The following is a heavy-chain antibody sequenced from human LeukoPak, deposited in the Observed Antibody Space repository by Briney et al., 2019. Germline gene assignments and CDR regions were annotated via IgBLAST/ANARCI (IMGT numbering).Heavy chain of an antibody. CDR1: GFTVSSNY. CDR3: ATKRGYNYGLDY. D-gene: IGHD5-18*01. CDR2: TYSGGST. V-gene: IGHV3-53*01. J-gene: IGHJ4*02. Sequence: GGSLRLSCAASGFTVSSNYMSWVRQAPGKGLEWVSVTYSGGSTYYADSVKGRFTISRDNTKNTLYLQMNSLRAEDTAVYYCATKRGYNYGLDYWGQGTLVTVSS.